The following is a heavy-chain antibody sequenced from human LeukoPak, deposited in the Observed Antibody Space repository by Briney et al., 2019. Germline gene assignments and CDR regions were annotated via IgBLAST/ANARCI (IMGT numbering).Heavy chain of an antibody. CDR1: GGSFGDYY. V-gene: IGHV4-34*01. CDR3: ARGTNYYGSGDY. J-gene: IGHJ4*02. CDR2: INHSGST. D-gene: IGHD3-10*01. Sequence: SETLSLTCAVYGGSFGDYYWSWIRQPPGKGLEWIGDINHSGSTNYNPSLKSRVTMSVDTPKNQFSLKLTSVTAADTAVYYCARGTNYYGSGDYWGQGTLVTVSS.